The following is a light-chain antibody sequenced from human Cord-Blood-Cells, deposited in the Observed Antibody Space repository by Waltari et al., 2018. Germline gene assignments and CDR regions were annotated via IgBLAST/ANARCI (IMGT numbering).Light chain of an antibody. CDR2: DVS. J-gene: IGLJ3*02. CDR1: SSDVGGYNN. Sequence: QSALTQPRSVSGSPGQSVTISCTGTSSDVGGYNNVSWYQQHPGKAPKLMIYDVSKRPSGVPERVAGAKSGNTASLAMSGLQAEDEAYYYCCSYSGSYTLVCGGGTKLTVL. V-gene: IGLV2-11*01. CDR3: CSYSGSYTLV.